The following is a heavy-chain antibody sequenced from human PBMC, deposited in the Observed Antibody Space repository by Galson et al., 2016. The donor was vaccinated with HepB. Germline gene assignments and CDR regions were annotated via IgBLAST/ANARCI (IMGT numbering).Heavy chain of an antibody. J-gene: IGHJ5*02. CDR1: GFSFSRNW. CDR2: IKGDGSEK. CDR3: ARGNYPWEYQLLSAGSLFKRRENWFDP. D-gene: IGHD2-2*01. Sequence: SLRLSCAASGFSFSRNWMSWVRQAPGKGLEWVASIKGDGSEKNYAESVKGRFSISRDNGKNSLDLQMNSLRDDDTAVYYCARGNYPWEYQLLSAGSLFKRRENWFDPWGQGTLVTVSS. V-gene: IGHV3-7*03.